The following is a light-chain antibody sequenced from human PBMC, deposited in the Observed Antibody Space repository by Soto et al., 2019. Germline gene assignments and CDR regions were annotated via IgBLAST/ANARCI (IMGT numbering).Light chain of an antibody. CDR2: DAS. CDR3: QQYKNWPPLYT. J-gene: IGKJ2*01. Sequence: EIVMTQSPATLSVSPGERATLSCRASQSVSSSLAWYQQKPGQAPRLLLYDASTRATGIPARFSGSGSGTEFTLTISSLQSEDFAVYYCQQYKNWPPLYTFGPGTKLEIK. CDR1: QSVSSS. V-gene: IGKV3D-15*01.